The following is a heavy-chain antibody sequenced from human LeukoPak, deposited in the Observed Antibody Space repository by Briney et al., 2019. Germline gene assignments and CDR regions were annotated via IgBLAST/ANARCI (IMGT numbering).Heavy chain of an antibody. CDR2: INHNGNVN. D-gene: IGHD3-16*01. CDR1: GFTFSSYW. J-gene: IGHJ6*02. Sequence: PGGSLRLSCAASGFTFSSYWMNWARQAPGKGLEWVASINHNGNVNYYVDSVKGRFTISRDNAKNSLYLQMSNLRAEDTAVYFCARGGGLDVWGQGATGNVSS. CDR3: ARGGGLDV. V-gene: IGHV3-7*03.